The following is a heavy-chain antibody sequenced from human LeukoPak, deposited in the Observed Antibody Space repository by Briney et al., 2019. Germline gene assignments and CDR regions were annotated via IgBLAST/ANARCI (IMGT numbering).Heavy chain of an antibody. Sequence: SETLSLTCTVSGGSISSYYWSWIRQPPGKGLEWIGYIYYSESTNYNPPLKSRVTISVDTSKNQFSLELSSVTAADTAVYYCARDLYSGYDWVGFNIWGQGTVVTVPS. J-gene: IGHJ3*02. D-gene: IGHD5-12*01. CDR2: IYYSEST. V-gene: IGHV4-59*01. CDR3: ARDLYSGYDWVGFNI. CDR1: GGSISSYY.